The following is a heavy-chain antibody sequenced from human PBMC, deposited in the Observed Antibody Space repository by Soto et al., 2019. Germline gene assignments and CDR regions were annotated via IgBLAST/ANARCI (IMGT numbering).Heavy chain of an antibody. CDR3: ARYCGGDCHSYYYGMEV. Sequence: GASVKVSCKSTGGTFSTYTISWVRQAPGQGLEWMGRIIPILGVANYAQKFQGRVTVTADKSTSTAYMEVRSLRPEDTAVYYCARYCGGDCHSYYYGMEVWGQGTTVTVSS. J-gene: IGHJ6*02. V-gene: IGHV1-69*02. CDR1: GGTFSTYT. CDR2: IIPILGVA. D-gene: IGHD2-21*02.